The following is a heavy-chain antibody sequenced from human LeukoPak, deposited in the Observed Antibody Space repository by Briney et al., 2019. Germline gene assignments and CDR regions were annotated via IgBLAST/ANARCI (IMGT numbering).Heavy chain of an antibody. Sequence: SETLSLTCTVSGGSITSYYRSWIRQSPGKRLESIGFMYYSGTTNYNPSLRGRVTISLGMSKNQFSLKLSSVTAADTAVYYCARLPMAVTPHVDYWGQGTLVTVSS. CDR1: GGSITSYY. CDR3: ARLPMAVTPHVDY. D-gene: IGHD2-21*02. CDR2: MYYSGTT. V-gene: IGHV4-59*01. J-gene: IGHJ4*02.